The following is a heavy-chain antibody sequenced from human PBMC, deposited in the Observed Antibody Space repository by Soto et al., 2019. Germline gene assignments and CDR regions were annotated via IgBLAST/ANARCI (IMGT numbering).Heavy chain of an antibody. D-gene: IGHD3-10*01. J-gene: IGHJ6*02. CDR2: IGDIDDP. V-gene: IGHV3-13*05. Sequence: EVQLVESGGGLAQPGWSLRLSCAASGFTIRNYDMHWVRQTTGKGLEWVSGIGDIDDPYYADSVKGRFTISREIAKNSLYLQMDGLRAGDSAVYYCARGPPRVRERTYYYRMDVWVQGTTVTVSS. CDR1: GFTIRNYD. CDR3: ARGPPRVRERTYYYRMDV.